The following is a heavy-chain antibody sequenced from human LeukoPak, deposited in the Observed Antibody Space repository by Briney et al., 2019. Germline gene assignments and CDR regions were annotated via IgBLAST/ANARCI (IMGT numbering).Heavy chain of an antibody. CDR2: INTNTGNP. V-gene: IGHV7-4-1*02. CDR1: GYTFTSYA. Sequence: ASVKVSCKASGYTFTSYAMNWVRQAPGQGLEWMGWINTNTGNPTYAQGFTGRFVFSLDTSVSTAYLQISSLKAEDTAVYYCARDAVDYGDYVGYYYYYMDVWGKGTTVTVSS. D-gene: IGHD4-17*01. J-gene: IGHJ6*03. CDR3: ARDAVDYGDYVGYYYYYMDV.